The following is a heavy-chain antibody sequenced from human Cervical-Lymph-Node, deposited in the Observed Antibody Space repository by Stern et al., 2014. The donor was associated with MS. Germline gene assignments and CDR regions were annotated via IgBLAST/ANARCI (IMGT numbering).Heavy chain of an antibody. Sequence: MQLVESGAEVKKPGASVKVSCKVSGYTLSEIYMHWVRQAPGKGLEWMGGFDPEHGEARYAQKFQGRVTMAEDRSTDTAYMELSSLRSEDTAVYYCATHRGRVTYYYGMDVWGQGTTVTVSS. CDR3: ATHRGRVTYYYGMDV. D-gene: IGHD2-21*02. J-gene: IGHJ6*02. CDR2: FDPEHGEA. V-gene: IGHV1-24*01. CDR1: GYTLSEIY.